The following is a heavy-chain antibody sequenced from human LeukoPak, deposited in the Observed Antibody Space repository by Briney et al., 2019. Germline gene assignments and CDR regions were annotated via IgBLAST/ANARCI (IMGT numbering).Heavy chain of an antibody. J-gene: IGHJ4*02. CDR1: GGSTRSGDYF. CDR3: ARENNDYGGKKAFDY. V-gene: IGHV4-30-4*01. CDR2: IHYSGNT. D-gene: IGHD4-23*01. Sequence: SEALSLTCAVAGGSTRSGDYFWRWIRQPPGKGLEWIGHIHYSGNTYYNPSLKSRVSISVDTSKNQFSLKLSSVTAADTAVYYCARENNDYGGKKAFDYWGQGTLVTVSS.